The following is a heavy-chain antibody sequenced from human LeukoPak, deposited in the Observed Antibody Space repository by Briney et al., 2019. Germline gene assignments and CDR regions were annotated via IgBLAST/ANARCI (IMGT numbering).Heavy chain of an antibody. CDR1: GGAFSSYA. J-gene: IGHJ5*02. D-gene: IGHD3-9*01. CDR3: ARPVYDILTGYRNWFDP. V-gene: IGHV1-69*13. CDR2: IIPIFGTA. Sequence: GASVKVSCKASGGAFSSYAISWVRQAPGQGLEWMGGIIPIFGTANYAQKFQGRVTITADESTSTAYMELSSLRSEDTAVYYCARPVYDILTGYRNWFDPWGQGTLVTVSS.